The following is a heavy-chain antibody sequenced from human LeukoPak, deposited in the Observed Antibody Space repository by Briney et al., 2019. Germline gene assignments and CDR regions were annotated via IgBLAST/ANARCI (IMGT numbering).Heavy chain of an antibody. V-gene: IGHV5-51*01. D-gene: IGHD2-15*01. CDR1: GYSFTSYW. Sequence: GESLKISCKGSGYSFTSYWIGWVRQMPGKGLERMGIIYPGDSDTRYSPSFQGQVTFSVDKSISTAYLQWSSLKASDTAVYYCARLPNDTPFDYWGQGTLVTVSS. J-gene: IGHJ4*02. CDR3: ARLPNDTPFDY. CDR2: IYPGDSDT.